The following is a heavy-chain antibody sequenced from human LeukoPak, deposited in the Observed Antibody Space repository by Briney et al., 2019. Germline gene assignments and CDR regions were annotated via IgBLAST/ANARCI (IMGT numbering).Heavy chain of an antibody. V-gene: IGHV3-23*01. CDR3: AGYSYSVYGMDV. CDR2: ISGSGGTT. J-gene: IGHJ6*02. D-gene: IGHD5-18*01. Sequence: GGSLRLSCAASGFTFSNYAMSWVRQAPGKGLEWVSTISGSGGTTYYADSVKGRFTISRDNSKNTLNLEMNSLRAEDTAVYYCAGYSYSVYGMDVWGQGTTVTVSS. CDR1: GFTFSNYA.